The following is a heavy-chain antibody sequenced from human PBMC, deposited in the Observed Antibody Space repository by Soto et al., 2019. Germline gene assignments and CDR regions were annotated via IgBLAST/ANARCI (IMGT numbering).Heavy chain of an antibody. CDR1: GGSISSRYW. CDR3: ASKFGELLADAFDI. D-gene: IGHD3-10*01. Sequence: SETLSITCAVSGGSISSRYWWSWFRQPPGKGLEWIGEIYHTGSTNYNPSLKSRVVMSIDKSKNQFSLDLNSVTAADTAVYYCASKFGELLADAFDIWGQGTMVT. J-gene: IGHJ3*02. CDR2: IYHTGST. V-gene: IGHV4-4*02.